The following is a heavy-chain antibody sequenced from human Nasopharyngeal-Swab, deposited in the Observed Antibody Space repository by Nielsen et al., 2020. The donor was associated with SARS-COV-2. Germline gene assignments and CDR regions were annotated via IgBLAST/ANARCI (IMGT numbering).Heavy chain of an antibody. CDR1: GYTFVNYG. Sequence: ASVKVSCKASGYTFVNYGISWVRQAPGQGLEWMGWISVVDGNTYYANYLQDRLTMTRDTSTRTAYMELTSLTSDDTAVYYCARDGDKFSEYWGQGSLVTVSS. V-gene: IGHV1-18*04. J-gene: IGHJ4*02. D-gene: IGHD6-25*01. CDR3: ARDGDKFSEY. CDR2: ISVVDGNT.